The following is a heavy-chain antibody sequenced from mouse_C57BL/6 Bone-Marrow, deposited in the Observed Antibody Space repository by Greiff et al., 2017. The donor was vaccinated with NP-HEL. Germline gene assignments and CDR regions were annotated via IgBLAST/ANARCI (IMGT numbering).Heavy chain of an antibody. V-gene: IGHV6-6*01. D-gene: IGHD1-1*01. CDR1: GFTFSDAW. Sequence: EVKVEESGGGLVQPGGSMKLSCAASGFTFSDAWMDWVRQSPEKGLEWVAEIRNKANNHATYYAESVKGRFTISRDDSKSSVYLQMNSLRAEDTGIYYCTRPYYYGSSLYYFDYWGQGTTLTVSS. CDR3: TRPYYYGSSLYYFDY. CDR2: IRNKANNHAT. J-gene: IGHJ2*01.